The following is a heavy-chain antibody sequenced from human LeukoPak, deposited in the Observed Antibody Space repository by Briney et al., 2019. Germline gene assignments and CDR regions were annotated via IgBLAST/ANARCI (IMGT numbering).Heavy chain of an antibody. J-gene: IGHJ4*02. CDR3: ARVGRGSGSVIDY. Sequence: GGSLRLSCAASGFTFSKYAVSWVRQAPGKGLEWVSTINDDGGRTYYADSVKGRFTISRDNAKNSLYLQMNSLRAEDTAVYYCARVGRGSGSVIDYWGQGTLVTVSS. V-gene: IGHV3-23*01. CDR2: INDDGGRT. CDR1: GFTFSKYA. D-gene: IGHD3-10*01.